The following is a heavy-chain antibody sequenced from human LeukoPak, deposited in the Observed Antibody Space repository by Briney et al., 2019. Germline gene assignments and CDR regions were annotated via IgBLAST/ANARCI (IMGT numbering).Heavy chain of an antibody. Sequence: PGGSLRLSCAASGFTVSSNYMSWVRQAPGKGLEWVSVIHSGGSTYYADSVKGRFTISRDNSKNTLYLQMNSLRAEDTAVYYCARGYYYDSSGYYFDYWGQGTLVTVSS. J-gene: IGHJ4*02. D-gene: IGHD3-22*01. CDR3: ARGYYYDSSGYYFDY. CDR1: GFTVSSNY. CDR2: IHSGGST. V-gene: IGHV3-66*01.